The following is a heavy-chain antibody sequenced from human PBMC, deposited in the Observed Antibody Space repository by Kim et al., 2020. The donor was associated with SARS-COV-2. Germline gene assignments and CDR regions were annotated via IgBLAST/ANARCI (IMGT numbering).Heavy chain of an antibody. V-gene: IGHV4-4*02. CDR2: IYHSGST. CDR3: AREPIAVAGGGG. J-gene: IGHJ4*02. Sequence: SETLSLTFAVSGGSISSSNWWSWVRQPPGKGLEWIGEIYHSGSTNYNPSLKSRGTISVDKSKNQFSLKLSSVTAADTSVNYSAREPIAVAGGGGWGEGT. CDR1: GGSISSSNW. D-gene: IGHD6-19*01.